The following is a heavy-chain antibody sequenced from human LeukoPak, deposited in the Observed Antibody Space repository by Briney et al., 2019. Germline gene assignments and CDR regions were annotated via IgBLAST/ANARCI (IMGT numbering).Heavy chain of an antibody. Sequence: PSETLSLTCTVSGGSISSYYWSWIRQPPGKGLEWIGYIYYSGSTNYNPSLKSRVTISVDTSKNQFSLKLSSVTAADTAVYYCARHSSHYYGSGSYYSGGPDAFDIWGQGTMVTVSS. CDR3: ARHSSHYYGSGSYYSGGPDAFDI. J-gene: IGHJ3*02. D-gene: IGHD3-10*01. CDR1: GGSISSYY. V-gene: IGHV4-59*08. CDR2: IYYSGST.